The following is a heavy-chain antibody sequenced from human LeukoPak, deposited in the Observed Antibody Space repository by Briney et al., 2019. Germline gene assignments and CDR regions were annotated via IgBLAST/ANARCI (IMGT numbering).Heavy chain of an antibody. J-gene: IGHJ6*03. CDR1: CDSVTTTNFY. V-gene: IGHV4-39*01. CDR3: ARLRVQQLASSYYMDV. CDR2: LYYGVNT. Sequence: SETLSLTCTVSCDSVTTTNFYWGWIRQAPGRGLEWIGSLYYGVNTYYKPSLKTRVTISVDTSLNQFSLILTSVTAADTGVYYCARLRVQQLASSYYMDVWGKGTTVTVSS. D-gene: IGHD6-13*01.